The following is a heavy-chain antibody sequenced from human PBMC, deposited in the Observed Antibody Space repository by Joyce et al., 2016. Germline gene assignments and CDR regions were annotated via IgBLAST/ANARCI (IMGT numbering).Heavy chain of an antibody. CDR1: GSTFSSWS. CDR3: ARGGISYYYAMDV. V-gene: IGHV3-21*01. D-gene: IGHD3-16*01. Sequence: QLVESGGGVVKPGGSLRLSCEASGSTFSSWSMSWFRQGPGKGREWVAAISGTSYYIFHAETVRGRFTVSRDNAKKTLYLQMNSLRAEDSAVFYCARGGISYYYAMDVWGQGTTVTVSS. CDR2: ISGTSYYI. J-gene: IGHJ6*02.